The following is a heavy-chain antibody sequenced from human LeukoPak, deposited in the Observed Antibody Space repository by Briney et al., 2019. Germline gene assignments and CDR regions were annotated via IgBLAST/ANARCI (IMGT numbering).Heavy chain of an antibody. V-gene: IGHV4-39*07. J-gene: IGHJ4*02. CDR1: GGSISSSSYY. CDR3: ARVIPGIAVAGHLTGLDY. CDR2: IYYSGST. D-gene: IGHD6-19*01. Sequence: SETLSLTCTVSGGSISSSSYYWGWIRQPPGKGLEWIGSIYYSGSTYYNPSLKSRVTISVDTSKNQFSLKLSSVTAADTAVYYCARVIPGIAVAGHLTGLDYWGQGTLVTVSS.